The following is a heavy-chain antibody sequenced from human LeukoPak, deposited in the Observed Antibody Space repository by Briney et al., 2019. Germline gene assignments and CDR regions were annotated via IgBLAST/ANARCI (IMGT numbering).Heavy chain of an antibody. J-gene: IGHJ5*02. CDR3: ARGGTSYYDSSGSFNRWFDP. D-gene: IGHD3-22*01. V-gene: IGHV4-59*01. CDR1: GGSISSYY. CDR2: IYYSGST. Sequence: PSETLSLTCNVSGGSISSYYWSWIRQPPGKGLEWIGYIYYSGSTNYNPSLKSRVTISVDTSKNQFSLKLSSVTAADTAVYYCARGGTSYYDSSGSFNRWFDPWGQGTLVTVSS.